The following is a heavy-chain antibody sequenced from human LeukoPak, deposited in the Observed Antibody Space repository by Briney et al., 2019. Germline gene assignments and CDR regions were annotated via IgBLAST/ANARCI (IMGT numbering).Heavy chain of an antibody. CDR2: ITSKGEGT. D-gene: IGHD3-3*01. CDR3: AKDRPNYHETDGHYYRQDGDY. Sequence: GGSLRLSCAASGFTFSSYAMSWVRQAPGKGLEWVSSITSKGEGTWYTDSVKGRFTISRDNSKNTLSLLMTSLRAEDTAIYYCAKDRPNYHETDGHYYRQDGDYWGQGTLVTVSS. J-gene: IGHJ4*02. V-gene: IGHV3-23*01. CDR1: GFTFSSYA.